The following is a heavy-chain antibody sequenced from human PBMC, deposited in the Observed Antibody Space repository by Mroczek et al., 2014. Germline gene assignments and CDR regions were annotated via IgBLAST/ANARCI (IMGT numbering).Heavy chain of an antibody. D-gene: IGHD3-22*01. CDR1: GFTFDDYA. CDR3: AKDRRNYYDSSAPNPYFQH. V-gene: IGHV3-9*01. Sequence: VQLVESGGGLVQPGRSLRLSCAASGFTFDDYAMHWVRQAPGKGLEWVSGISWNSGSIGYADSVKGRFTISRDNAKNSLYLQMNSLRAEDTALYYCAKDRRNYYDSSAPNPYFQHWARAPWSTVSS. J-gene: IGHJ1*01. CDR2: ISWNSGSI.